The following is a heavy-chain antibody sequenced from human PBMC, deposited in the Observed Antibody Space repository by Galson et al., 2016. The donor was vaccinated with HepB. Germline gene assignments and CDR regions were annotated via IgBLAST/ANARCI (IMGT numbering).Heavy chain of an antibody. CDR1: GFTFNNFG. D-gene: IGHD3-10*01. V-gene: IGHV3-48*04. Sequence: SLRLSCAASGFTFNNFGMNWVRQAPGKGLEWVSYISSSITTTYYADSVQGRFIISRDNAKNSLHLQMNALTPEDTAVYYCVRGSYGSGAYYITPFDYRGQGTLVTVSS. CDR3: VRGSYGSGAYYITPFDY. J-gene: IGHJ4*01. CDR2: ISSSITTT.